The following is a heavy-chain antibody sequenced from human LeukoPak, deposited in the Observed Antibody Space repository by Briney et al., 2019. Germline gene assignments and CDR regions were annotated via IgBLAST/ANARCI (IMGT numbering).Heavy chain of an antibody. V-gene: IGHV4-59*01. Sequence: SETLSLTCTVSGGSMSRYYWSWIRQPPGKGLEWIGYTYYSGNTNCNPSLKSRVTISVDTSKNQFSLKVSSVTAPDTAVYYCARVFHDSSGYPFDYWGQGTLVTVSS. D-gene: IGHD3-22*01. CDR3: ARVFHDSSGYPFDY. J-gene: IGHJ4*02. CDR1: GGSMSRYY. CDR2: TYYSGNT.